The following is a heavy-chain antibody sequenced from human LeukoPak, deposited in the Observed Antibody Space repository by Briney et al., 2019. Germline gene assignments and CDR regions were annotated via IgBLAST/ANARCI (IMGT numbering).Heavy chain of an antibody. Sequence: GSLRLSCAASGFTFSNYAMSWVRQPPGKGLEWIGEVYHSGSTNYNSFLKSRVTISVDKSKNQFSLKLTSATAADTAVYYCARDLGSSWFEPLDYWGQGILVIVSS. CDR3: ARDLGSSWFEPLDY. D-gene: IGHD6-13*01. CDR1: GFTFSNYAM. CDR2: VYHSGST. V-gene: IGHV4-4*02. J-gene: IGHJ4*02.